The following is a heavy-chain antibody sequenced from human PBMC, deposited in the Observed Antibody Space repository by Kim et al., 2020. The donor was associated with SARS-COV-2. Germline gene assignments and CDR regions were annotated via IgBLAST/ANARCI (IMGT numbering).Heavy chain of an antibody. CDR2: ISSSSSTI. D-gene: IGHD1-26*01. Sequence: GGSLRLSCAASGFTFSSYSMNWVRQAPGKGLEWVSYISSSSSTIYYADSVKGRFTISRDNAKNSLYLQMNSLRDEDAAVYYCARDAPWELLRGCGPFDYWGQGTLVTVSS. CDR3: ARDAPWELLRGCGPFDY. V-gene: IGHV3-48*02. J-gene: IGHJ4*02. CDR1: GFTFSSYS.